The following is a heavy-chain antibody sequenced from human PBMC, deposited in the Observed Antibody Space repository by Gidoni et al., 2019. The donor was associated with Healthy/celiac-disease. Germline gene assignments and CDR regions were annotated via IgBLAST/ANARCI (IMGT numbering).Heavy chain of an antibody. J-gene: IGHJ3*02. CDR1: GFSLSNARMG. CDR3: ARIIICGGDCYRSPLREHKENDAFDI. Sequence: QVTLKESGPVLVTPTETLTLTCTVSGFSLSNARMGVSWIRQPPGKALEWLAHIFSNDEKSYSTSLKSRLTISKDNSKSQVVLTMTNMDPVDTATYYCARIIICGGDCYRSPLREHKENDAFDIWGQGTMVTVSS. V-gene: IGHV2-26*01. CDR2: IFSNDEK. D-gene: IGHD2-21*02.